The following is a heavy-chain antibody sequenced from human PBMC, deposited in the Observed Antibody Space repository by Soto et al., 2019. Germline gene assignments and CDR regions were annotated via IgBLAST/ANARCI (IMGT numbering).Heavy chain of an antibody. Sequence: PGGSLRLSCSASGFTFSSYAMHWVRQAPGKGLEYVSAISSNGGSTYYADSVKGRFTISRDNSKNTLYLQMSSLRAEDTAVYYCVKVPTYYYGSGQVYGMDVWGQGTTVTVSS. J-gene: IGHJ6*02. CDR3: VKVPTYYYGSGQVYGMDV. D-gene: IGHD3-10*01. V-gene: IGHV3-64D*08. CDR1: GFTFSSYA. CDR2: ISSNGGST.